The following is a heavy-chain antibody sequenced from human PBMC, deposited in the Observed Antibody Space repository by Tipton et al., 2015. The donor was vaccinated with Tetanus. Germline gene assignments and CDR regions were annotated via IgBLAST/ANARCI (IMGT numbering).Heavy chain of an antibody. CDR3: AKGDPGNFDS. V-gene: IGHV5-51*01. Sequence: QSGAEVKEAGESLRISCKASGYRFSSYWIAWVRQMPGKGLEWVGLIYPGDSDTKISPSFRGQVTFSVDKSITTAYLQWSSLKASDTAIYYCAKGDPGNFDSWGQGTQVTVSS. CDR1: GYRFSSYW. J-gene: IGHJ4*02. CDR2: IYPGDSDT. D-gene: IGHD3-9*01.